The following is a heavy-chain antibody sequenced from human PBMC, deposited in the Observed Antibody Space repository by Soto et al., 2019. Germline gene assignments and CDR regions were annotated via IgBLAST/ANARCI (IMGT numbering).Heavy chain of an antibody. CDR2: ANPSGGHT. V-gene: IGHV1-46*01. Sequence: QVQLMQSGAEVKKPGASVKVSCKASGDTFTNYYIHWVRQAPGQGLEWMGTANPSGGHTTYSQNFLGRVTMTRDTSTSTLYMELTSLTSDDTAVYYCARGGHVVVVTAAFDYWGQGTLVTVSS. D-gene: IGHD2-21*02. J-gene: IGHJ4*02. CDR1: GDTFTNYY. CDR3: ARGGHVVVVTAAFDY.